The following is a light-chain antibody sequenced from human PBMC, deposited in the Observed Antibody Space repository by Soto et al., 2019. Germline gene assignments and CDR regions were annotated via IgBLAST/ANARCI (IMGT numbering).Light chain of an antibody. Sequence: EIVMTQSPATLSVSQGERATLSCRASQSVSSSYLAWYQQKPGQAPRLLIYGASSRATGIPDRFSGSGSGTDFTLTISRLEPEDFAVYYCQQYGSSSWTFGQGTKVDIK. V-gene: IGKV3-20*01. J-gene: IGKJ1*01. CDR3: QQYGSSSWT. CDR1: QSVSSSY. CDR2: GAS.